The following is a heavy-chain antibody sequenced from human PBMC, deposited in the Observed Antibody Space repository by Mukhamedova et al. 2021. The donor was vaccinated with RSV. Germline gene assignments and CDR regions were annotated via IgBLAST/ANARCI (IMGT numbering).Heavy chain of an antibody. CDR2: IWYDGTNK. Sequence: GLEWVAIIWYDGTNKYYADYVKDRFTISSDISKNMMYLQMNGLRAEDTAVYYCARAYYDTRGFYHFDYWGQGTLVTVSS. J-gene: IGHJ4*02. D-gene: IGHD3-22*01. CDR3: ARAYYDTRGFYHFDY. V-gene: IGHV3-33*01.